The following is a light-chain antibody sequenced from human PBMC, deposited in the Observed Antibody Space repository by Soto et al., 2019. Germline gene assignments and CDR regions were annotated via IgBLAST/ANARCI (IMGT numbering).Light chain of an antibody. Sequence: EIVLTQSPATLSLSPGERATLSCRASQSVGSYLAWYQQKPGQAPRLLIYDASNRATGIPARFSGSGSGTDFTLTISSLEPEDFAVYYCQQRSNWPTFRPGTKVDIK. J-gene: IGKJ3*01. V-gene: IGKV3-11*01. CDR1: QSVGSY. CDR2: DAS. CDR3: QQRSNWPT.